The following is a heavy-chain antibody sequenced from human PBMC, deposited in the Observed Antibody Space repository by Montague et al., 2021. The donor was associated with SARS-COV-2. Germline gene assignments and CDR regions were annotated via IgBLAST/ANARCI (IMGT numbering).Heavy chain of an antibody. CDR2: VYYSGST. CDR3: ARLGFVELWLNLGWFDP. CDR1: GDSIRSSGYY. J-gene: IGHJ5*02. D-gene: IGHD3-16*02. V-gene: IGHV4-39*01. Sequence: SETLSLTCSVSGDSIRSSGYYWGWIRQPPGKGLEWIGTVYYSGSTNYNPSLKSRVTMPVDTSKNQFSLELRSVTAADTAVYYCARLGFVELWLNLGWFDPWGQGTLVTVPS.